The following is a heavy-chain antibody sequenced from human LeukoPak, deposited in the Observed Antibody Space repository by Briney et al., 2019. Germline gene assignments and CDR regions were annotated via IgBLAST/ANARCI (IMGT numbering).Heavy chain of an antibody. CDR3: AREIDEQTPRAFDI. V-gene: IGHV1-18*01. J-gene: IGHJ3*02. CDR2: VNSGEGDT. CDR1: GYTFTSYG. D-gene: IGHD1/OR15-1a*01. Sequence: GASVKVSCKASGYTFTSYGISWVRQAPGQGLEWMGWVNSGEGDTKYSQKFQGRVTITRDTSATITYMELSSLRSEDTAVYYCAREIDEQTPRAFDIWGQGTMVTVSS.